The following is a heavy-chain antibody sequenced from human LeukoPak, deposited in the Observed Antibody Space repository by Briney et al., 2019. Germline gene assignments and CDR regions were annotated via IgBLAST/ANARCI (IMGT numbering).Heavy chain of an antibody. CDR2: IIPIFGTA. CDR1: GGTFSSYA. CDR3: ARDYGSGTLFDY. V-gene: IGHV1-69*19. D-gene: IGHD3-10*01. Sequence: ASVKVSCKASGGTFSSYAISWVRQAPGQGLEWMGGIIPIFGTANYAQKFQGRVTITADESTSTAYMELSSLSSEDTAVYYCARDYGSGTLFDYWGQGTLVTVSS. J-gene: IGHJ4*02.